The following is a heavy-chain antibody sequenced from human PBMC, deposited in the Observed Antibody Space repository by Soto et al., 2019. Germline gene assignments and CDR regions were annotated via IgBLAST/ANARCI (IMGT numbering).Heavy chain of an antibody. CDR3: ARGRGFMSRNALDL. CDR2: INHSGST. Sequence: QVQLQQRGAGLLRPSETLSLTCAVSGGSFRGYYWSWIRQSPGKGLEWIGEINHSGSTNSNPSLTSRVTVSVDTSKTQFSMNLTSVTAADAAVYYCARGRGFMSRNALDLWGQGTRVIVSS. CDR1: GGSFRGYY. V-gene: IGHV4-34*01. J-gene: IGHJ3*01.